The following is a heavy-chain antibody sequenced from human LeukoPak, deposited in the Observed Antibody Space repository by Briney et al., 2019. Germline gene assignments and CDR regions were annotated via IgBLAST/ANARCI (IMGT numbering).Heavy chain of an antibody. CDR3: ARQIGVSIDY. V-gene: IGHV3-30*02. CDR2: IRFDGNNK. CDR1: RFTFSSFD. Sequence: PGGSLRLSCAASRFTFSSFDMRWVRQAPGKGLEWVTFIRFDGNNKYYADSVKGRFTISRDNSKNTLYLQMSSLRPEDTAVYYCARQIGVSIDYWGQGTLVTVSS. J-gene: IGHJ4*02. D-gene: IGHD5/OR15-5a*01.